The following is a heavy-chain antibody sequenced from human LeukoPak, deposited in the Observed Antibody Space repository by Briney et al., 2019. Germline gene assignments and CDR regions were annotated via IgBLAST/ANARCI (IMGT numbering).Heavy chain of an antibody. D-gene: IGHD3-22*01. V-gene: IGHV4-34*01. CDR3: ARGVKQLARFYFYMDV. CDR1: GGSISSYY. CDR2: INHSGTT. Sequence: PSETLSLTCTVSGGSISSYYWSWIRQPPGKGLEWIGEINHSGTTNYNPSLKSRVTISIDRSRNQFSLNLTSVTAADTAVFYCARGVKQLARFYFYMDVWDKGTTVTVSS. J-gene: IGHJ6*03.